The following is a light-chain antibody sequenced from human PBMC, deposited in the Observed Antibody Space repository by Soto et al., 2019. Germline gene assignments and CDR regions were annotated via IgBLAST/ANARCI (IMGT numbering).Light chain of an antibody. Sequence: EIVMTQSPATLSVSPGERATLSCRASQSISSNLAWYQQKPGQAPRLLMFRTSSRATGFPARFSGSGSGTEFTLTISNLQSEDFAVYYCQQYSICPSFTFGQGTRLEIK. V-gene: IGKV3-15*01. CDR3: QQYSICPSFT. CDR1: QSISSN. J-gene: IGKJ5*01. CDR2: RTS.